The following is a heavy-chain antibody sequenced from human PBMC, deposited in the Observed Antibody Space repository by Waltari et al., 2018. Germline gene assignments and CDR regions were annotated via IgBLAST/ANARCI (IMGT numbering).Heavy chain of an antibody. V-gene: IGHV1-69*01. J-gene: IGHJ5*02. CDR3: ARVTDDSSGRRWFDP. CDR1: VGTFSGSA. Sequence: QVQLVQSGAEVKKPGSSVKVSCKASVGTFSGSAISCVRQAPGQGLEWMGGIIPIFGTANYAQKFQGRVTITADESTSTAYMELSSLRSEDTAVYYCARVTDDSSGRRWFDPWGQGTLVTVSS. D-gene: IGHD3-22*01. CDR2: IIPIFGTA.